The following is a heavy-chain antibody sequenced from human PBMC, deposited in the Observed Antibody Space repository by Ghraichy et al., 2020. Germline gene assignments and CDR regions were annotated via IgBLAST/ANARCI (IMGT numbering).Heavy chain of an antibody. CDR2: ILHGGST. Sequence: SETLSLTCTVSGYSISSVYYWGWVRQPPGKGLDYIGSILHGGSTFYNPSLKSRVTISLDTSKNEFSLKLTSVTAADTAVYYCARVTGVRGVFDYWGQGILVTVSS. CDR3: ARVTGVRGVFDY. J-gene: IGHJ4*02. V-gene: IGHV4-38-2*02. D-gene: IGHD3-10*01. CDR1: GYSISSVYY.